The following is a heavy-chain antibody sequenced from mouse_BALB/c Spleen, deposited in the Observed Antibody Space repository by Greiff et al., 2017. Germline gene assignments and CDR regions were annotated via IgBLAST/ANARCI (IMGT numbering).Heavy chain of an antibody. V-gene: IGHV5-9-4*01. J-gene: IGHJ2*01. Sequence: EVMLVESGGGLVKPGGSLKLSCAASGFTFSSYAMSWVRQSPEKRLEWVAEISSGGSYTYYPDTVTGRFTISRDNAKNTLYLEMSSLRSEDTAMYYCARWKYYGSSPYSFDYWGQGTTLTVSS. CDR1: GFTFSSYA. CDR2: ISSGGSYT. CDR3: ARWKYYGSSPYSFDY. D-gene: IGHD1-1*01.